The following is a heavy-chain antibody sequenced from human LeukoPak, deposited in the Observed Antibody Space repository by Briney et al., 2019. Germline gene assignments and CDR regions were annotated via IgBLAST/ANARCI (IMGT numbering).Heavy chain of an antibody. CDR2: IKSDWSTT. V-gene: IGHV3-74*01. CDR3: ARELAVGGTWCDP. CDR1: GFTFSSYC. D-gene: IGHD6-19*01. J-gene: IGHJ5*02. Sequence: GGSLRLSCAASGFTFSSYCMHWVRQAPGKGLVWVSRIKSDWSTTNYADSAKGRFTISRDNAMNTLYLQMNSLRAEDTAVYYCARELAVGGTWCDPWGEGTVVTVS.